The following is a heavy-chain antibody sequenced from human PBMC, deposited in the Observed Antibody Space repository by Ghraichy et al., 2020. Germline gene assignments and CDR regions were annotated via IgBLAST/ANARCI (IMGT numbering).Heavy chain of an antibody. CDR2: IGSSSTYI. D-gene: IGHD1-26*01. J-gene: IGHJ2*01. V-gene: IGHV3-21*01. Sequence: GGSLRLSCAGSGITFSSYTMNWVRQAPGKGLEWVSSIGSSSTYIYYAESVKGRFTISRDNARNSLYLQMNSLRAEDTAVYYCARDRSVQAYYYFDLWGRGTLVSVSS. CDR3: ARDRSVQAYYYFDL. CDR1: GITFSSYT.